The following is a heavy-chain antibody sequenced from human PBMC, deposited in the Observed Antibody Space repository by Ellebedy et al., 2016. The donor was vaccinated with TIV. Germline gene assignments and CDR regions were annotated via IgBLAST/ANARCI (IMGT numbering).Heavy chain of an antibody. J-gene: IGHJ6*02. V-gene: IGHV1-69*13. Sequence: ASVKVSCKASGGTFDSYAITWARQGPGQGLEWMGGIIPLLHTANYAQQFQGRVTITADESTSTAYMELSSLRSEDTAVYYCARVGTMVRGVIVNPHYYYYHGMDVWGQGTTVTVSS. CDR1: GGTFDSYA. CDR3: ARVGTMVRGVIVNPHYYYYHGMDV. CDR2: IIPLLHTA. D-gene: IGHD3-10*01.